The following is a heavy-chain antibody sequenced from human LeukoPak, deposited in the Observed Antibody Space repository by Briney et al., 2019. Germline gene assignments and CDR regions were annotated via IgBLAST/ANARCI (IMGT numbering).Heavy chain of an antibody. D-gene: IGHD3-16*01. CDR3: TTLGAFDY. CDR1: GFTFSNAW. CDR2: IKRKADGGTT. V-gene: IGHV3-15*01. Sequence: GGSLRLSCAASGFTFSNAWMSWVRQAPGKGLEWVSRIKRKADGGTTDYAAPAKGRFSISRDDSKNTLYVQMNSLKTEDTAVYYCTTLGAFDYWGQGTLVTVSS. J-gene: IGHJ4*02.